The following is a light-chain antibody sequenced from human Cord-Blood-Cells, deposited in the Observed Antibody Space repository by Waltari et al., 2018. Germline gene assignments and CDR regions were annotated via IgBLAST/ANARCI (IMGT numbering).Light chain of an antibody. CDR2: DVS. J-gene: IGLJ2*01. V-gene: IGLV2-14*01. CDR1: SSDVGGYNY. Sequence: QSALTQPASVSGSPGQSITISCTGTSSDVGGYNYVSWYQQHPGKAPKLMIYDVSNRPSGCSNRFSGSKSGNTASLTISGLQAEYEADYYCSSYTSSSTLVFGGGTKLTVL. CDR3: SSYTSSSTLV.